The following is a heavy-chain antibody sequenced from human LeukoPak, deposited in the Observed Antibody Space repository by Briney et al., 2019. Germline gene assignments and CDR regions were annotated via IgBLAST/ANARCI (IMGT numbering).Heavy chain of an antibody. CDR2: IYYSGST. J-gene: IGHJ6*02. D-gene: IGHD2/OR15-2a*01. V-gene: IGHV4-59*12. CDR3: AKDFLFSRPLDV. CDR1: GGSISSYY. Sequence: SETLSLTCTVSGGSISSYYWSWIRQPPGRGLEWIGYIYYSGSTNYNPSLKSRVTISVDTSKNQPSLKLSSVTAADTAVYYCAKDFLFSRPLDVWGQGTTVTVSS.